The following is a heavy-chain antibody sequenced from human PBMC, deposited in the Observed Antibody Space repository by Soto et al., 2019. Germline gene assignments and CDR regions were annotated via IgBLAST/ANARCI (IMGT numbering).Heavy chain of an antibody. Sequence: EVQLVESGGGLVQPGGSLRISCAASGFTFSRFWMHWVRQAPGKGLVWVSRISGDGNNAVYADSVKGRFTVARDNGENTLDLQMNSLTSDDTALYNFGRNRGPFLRDGLDYWGPGILVTVSS. CDR3: GRNRGPFLRDGLDY. CDR2: ISGDGNNA. V-gene: IGHV3-74*01. D-gene: IGHD3-10*01. CDR1: GFTFSRFW. J-gene: IGHJ4*02.